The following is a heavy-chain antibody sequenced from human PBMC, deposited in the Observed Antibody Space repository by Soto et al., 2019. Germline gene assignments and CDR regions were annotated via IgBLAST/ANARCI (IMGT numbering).Heavy chain of an antibody. J-gene: IGHJ6*03. CDR1: GYSFTSYW. Sequence: GESLKISCNGSGYSFTSYWIGWVRQMPGKGLEWMGIIYPGDSDTRYSPSFQGQVTISADKSISTAYLQWSSLKASDTAMYYCARAYGSGSYDYYYYMDVWGKGTTVTVSS. V-gene: IGHV5-51*01. CDR3: ARAYGSGSYDYYYYMDV. D-gene: IGHD3-10*01. CDR2: IYPGDSDT.